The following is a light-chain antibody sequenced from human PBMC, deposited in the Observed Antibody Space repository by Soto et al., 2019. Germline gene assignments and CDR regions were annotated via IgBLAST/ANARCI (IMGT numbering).Light chain of an antibody. J-gene: IGKJ5*01. CDR2: DAS. Sequence: EIVLTQSPATLSLSPGERATLSCRASQSVSSYLVWYQQKPGQAPRLLISDASNRATGIPARFSGSGFGTDFTLTISSLEPEDFAVYCCQQRANWPITFGQGTRLEIK. CDR3: QQRANWPIT. CDR1: QSVSSY. V-gene: IGKV3-11*01.